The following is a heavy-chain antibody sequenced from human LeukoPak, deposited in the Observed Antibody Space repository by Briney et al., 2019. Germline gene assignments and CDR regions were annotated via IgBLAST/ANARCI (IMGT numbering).Heavy chain of an antibody. CDR3: LRWEGIWFGDGTDY. D-gene: IGHD3-10*01. Sequence: ASVKVSCKASGYTFTTYYMHWVRQAPGQGLEWMGRINPNSGDTNFAQKFQGRVTMTRDTSINTAYMQLSRLRSDDTAVYYCLRWEGIWFGDGTDYWGQETLVTVSS. CDR1: GYTFTTYY. CDR2: INPNSGDT. V-gene: IGHV1-2*06. J-gene: IGHJ4*02.